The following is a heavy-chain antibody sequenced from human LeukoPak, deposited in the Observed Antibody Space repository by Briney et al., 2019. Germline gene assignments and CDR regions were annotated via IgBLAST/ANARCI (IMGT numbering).Heavy chain of an antibody. CDR2: ISSSSSYI. CDR3: ARGPNYYGDYQPYSWFDP. Sequence: GGSLRLSCAASGFTFSSYSMNWVRQAPGKGLEWVSSISSSSSYIYYADSVKGRFTISRDNAKNSLYLQMNSLRAEDTAVYYCARGPNYYGDYQPYSWFDPWGQGTLVTVSS. J-gene: IGHJ5*02. D-gene: IGHD4-17*01. V-gene: IGHV3-21*01. CDR1: GFTFSSYS.